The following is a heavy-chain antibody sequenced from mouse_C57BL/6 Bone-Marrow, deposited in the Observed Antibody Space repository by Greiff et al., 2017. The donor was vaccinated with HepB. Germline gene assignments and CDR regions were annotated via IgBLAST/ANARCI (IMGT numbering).Heavy chain of an antibody. CDR2: INPNNGGT. CDR3: ARCPIRYFDV. D-gene: IGHD2-4*01. Sequence: VQLQQSGPELVKPGASVKISCKASGYTFTDYYMNWVKQSHGKSLEWIGDINPNNGGTSYNQKFKGKATLTVDKSSSTAYMELRSLTSEDSAVYYCARCPIRYFDVWGTGTTVTVSS. CDR1: GYTFTDYY. J-gene: IGHJ1*03. V-gene: IGHV1-26*01.